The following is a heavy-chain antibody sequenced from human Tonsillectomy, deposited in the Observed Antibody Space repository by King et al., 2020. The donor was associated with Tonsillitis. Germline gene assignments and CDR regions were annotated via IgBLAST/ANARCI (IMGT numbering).Heavy chain of an antibody. CDR2: LSYDGDHT. V-gene: IGHV3-30*18. CDR3: AKSRPGSNWYGGDC. J-gene: IGHJ4*02. D-gene: IGHD1-20*01. CDR1: GFTFRSFG. Sequence: VQLVESGGGVVQPGGSLRLSCATSGFTFRSFGMHWVRQTPDKGLEWLAVLSYDGDHTFYADSVKGRFTISRDKSENMLYLQMDSLRTEDTAVYYCAKSRPGSNWYGGDCWGQGTLVTVSS.